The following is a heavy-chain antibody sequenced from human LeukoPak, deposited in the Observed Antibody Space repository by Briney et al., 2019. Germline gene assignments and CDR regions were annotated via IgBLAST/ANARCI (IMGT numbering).Heavy chain of an antibody. Sequence: ASETLSLTCTVSGGSISSSNYYWGWIRQPPGKGLEWIGNIYYSGSTNYNPSLKSRVTISLDTSKSQISLKLSSVTAADTAVYYCARGQRRLQDYWGQGTLVTVSS. V-gene: IGHV4-39*07. J-gene: IGHJ4*02. CDR2: IYYSGST. CDR3: ARGQRRLQDY. CDR1: GGSISSSNYY.